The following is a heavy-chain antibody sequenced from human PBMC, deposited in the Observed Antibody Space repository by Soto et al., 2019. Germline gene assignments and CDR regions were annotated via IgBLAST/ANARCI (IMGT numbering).Heavy chain of an antibody. D-gene: IGHD6-19*01. V-gene: IGHV6-1*01. J-gene: IGHJ6*02. CDR3: ARFSSGEQWLVGGYYYYGMDV. CDR2: TYYRSKWYN. CDR1: GDSVSSNSAA. Sequence: PSQTLSLTCAISGDSVSSNSAAWNWIRQSPSRGLEWLGRTYYRSKWYNDYAVSVKSRITINPDTSKNQFSLQLNSVTPEDTAVYYCARFSSGEQWLVGGYYYYGMDVWGQGTTVTVSS.